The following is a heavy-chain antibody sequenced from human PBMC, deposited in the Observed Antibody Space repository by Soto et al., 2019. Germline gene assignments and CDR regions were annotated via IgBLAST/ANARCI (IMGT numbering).Heavy chain of an antibody. D-gene: IGHD3-9*01. J-gene: IGHJ4*02. Sequence: GGSLRLSCAASGFTFSSYAMSWVRQAPGKGLEWVSAISGSGGSTYYADSVKGRFTISRDNAKNTLYLQMNSLRAEDTAVYYCASSDDILTGYSYYFDYWGQGTLVTVAS. V-gene: IGHV3-23*01. CDR3: ASSDDILTGYSYYFDY. CDR1: GFTFSSYA. CDR2: ISGSGGST.